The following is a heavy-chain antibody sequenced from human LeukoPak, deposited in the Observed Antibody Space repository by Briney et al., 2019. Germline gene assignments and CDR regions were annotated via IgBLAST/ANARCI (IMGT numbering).Heavy chain of an antibody. CDR3: ARDETGTTPYNWFDP. J-gene: IGHJ5*02. D-gene: IGHD1-7*01. Sequence: SETLSLTCTDSGGSISSSSYYWGWIRQPPGKGLEWIGSIYHSGSTYYNPSLKSRVTISVDTSKNQFSLKLSSVTAADTAVYYCARDETGTTPYNWFDPWGQGTLVTVSS. CDR2: IYHSGST. CDR1: GGSISSSSYY. V-gene: IGHV4-39*07.